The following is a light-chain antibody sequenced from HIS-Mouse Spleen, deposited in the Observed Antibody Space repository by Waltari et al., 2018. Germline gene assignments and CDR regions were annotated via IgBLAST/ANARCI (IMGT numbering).Light chain of an antibody. Sequence: QSALTQPASVSGSPGQSITISCTGTSSDVGGYNYVSCYQQHPGKAPKLMIYDVSNRPSGVSNRFSGSKSGNTASLTISGLQAEDVADYYCSSYTSSSTLVVFGGGTKLTVL. CDR1: SSDVGGYNY. J-gene: IGLJ2*01. CDR3: SSYTSSSTLVV. CDR2: DVS. V-gene: IGLV2-14*03.